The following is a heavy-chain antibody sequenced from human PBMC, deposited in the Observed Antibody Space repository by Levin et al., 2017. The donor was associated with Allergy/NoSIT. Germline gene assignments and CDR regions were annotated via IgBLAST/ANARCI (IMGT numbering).Heavy chain of an antibody. Sequence: KISCKASGFTFTSSAVQWVRQARGQRLEWIGWIVVGSGNTNYAQKFQERVTITRDMSTSTAYMELSSLRSEDTAVYYCAAALSGSYSYGAFDIWGQGTMVTVSS. V-gene: IGHV1-58*01. J-gene: IGHJ3*02. D-gene: IGHD1-26*01. CDR1: GFTFTSSA. CDR2: IVVGSGNT. CDR3: AAALSGSYSYGAFDI.